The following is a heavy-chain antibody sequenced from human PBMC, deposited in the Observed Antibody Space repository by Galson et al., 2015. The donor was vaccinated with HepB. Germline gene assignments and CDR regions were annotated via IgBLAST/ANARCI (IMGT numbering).Heavy chain of an antibody. CDR2: IYPGDSDT. CDR1: GYSFTSYW. J-gene: IGHJ6*02. D-gene: IGHD3-10*01. Sequence: QSGAEVKKPGESLKISCKGSGYSFTSYWIGWVRQMPGKGLEWMGIIYPGDSDTRYSPSFQGQVTISADKSISTAYLQWSSLKASDTAMYYCARGFRGFGPWYYYYGMDVWGQGTTVTVSS. CDR3: ARGFRGFGPWYYYYGMDV. V-gene: IGHV5-51*01.